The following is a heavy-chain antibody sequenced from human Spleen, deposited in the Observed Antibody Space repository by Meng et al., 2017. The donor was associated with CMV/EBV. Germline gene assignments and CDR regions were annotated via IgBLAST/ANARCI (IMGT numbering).Heavy chain of an antibody. CDR2: IKEGGSEK. Sequence: GESLKISCAASGFTLSKYWMTWVRQAPGKGLEWVANIKEGGSEKNYVDSVKGRFIISRDNAKNSLFLQMNSLRAEDTAVYYCVKLFDYWGQGTLVTVSS. J-gene: IGHJ4*02. D-gene: IGHD3-10*01. CDR3: VKLFDY. CDR1: GFTLSKYW. V-gene: IGHV3-7*01.